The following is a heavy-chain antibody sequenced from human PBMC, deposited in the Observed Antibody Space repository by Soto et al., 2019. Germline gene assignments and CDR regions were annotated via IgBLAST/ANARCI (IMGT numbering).Heavy chain of an antibody. J-gene: IGHJ6*02. Sequence: QVQLVQSGAEVKKPGSSVKVSCKASGGTFSSYAISWVRQAPGQGLEWMGGIIPIFGTANYAQKFQGRVTITADESTSTADMELSSLRAEDTAVYYCARKSRPYSNYARDYYSYGMDVWGQGPTVTVSS. CDR3: ARKSRPYSNYARDYYSYGMDV. CDR1: GGTFSSYA. D-gene: IGHD4-4*01. V-gene: IGHV1-69*01. CDR2: IIPIFGTA.